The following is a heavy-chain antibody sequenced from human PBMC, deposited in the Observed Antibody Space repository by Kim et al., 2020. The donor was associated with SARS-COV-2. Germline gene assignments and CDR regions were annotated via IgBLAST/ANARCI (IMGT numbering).Heavy chain of an antibody. D-gene: IGHD6-19*01. Sequence: GGSLRLSCAASGFTFSSYEMNWVRQAPGKGLEWVSYISSSGSTIYYADSVKGRFTISRDNAKNSLYLQMNSLRAEDTAVYYCARGEAVASYYYYMDVWGKGTTVTVSS. J-gene: IGHJ6*03. V-gene: IGHV3-48*03. CDR3: ARGEAVASYYYYMDV. CDR1: GFTFSSYE. CDR2: ISSSGSTI.